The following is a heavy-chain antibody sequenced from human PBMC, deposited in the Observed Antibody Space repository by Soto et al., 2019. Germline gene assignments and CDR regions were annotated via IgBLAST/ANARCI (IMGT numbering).Heavy chain of an antibody. CDR1: GFTFSSYS. CDR2: ISSSSSYI. J-gene: IGHJ4*02. Sequence: GGSLRLSCAASGFTFSSYSMNWVRQAPGKGLEWVSSISSSSSYIYYADSVKGRFTISRDNAKNSLYLQMNSLRAEDTAVYYCARDLPYYDILTGYYKDYWGQGTLVTVSS. CDR3: ARDLPYYDILTGYYKDY. V-gene: IGHV3-21*01. D-gene: IGHD3-9*01.